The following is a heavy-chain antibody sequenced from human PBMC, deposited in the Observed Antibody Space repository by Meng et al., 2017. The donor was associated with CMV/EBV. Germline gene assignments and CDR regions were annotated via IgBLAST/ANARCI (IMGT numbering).Heavy chain of an antibody. CDR3: ASVQGLGVS. CDR2: IYTSGST. Sequence: QVHWQEAGPRLVKASQTLHRTCAVSGGSISSGIYFWSWIRQPAGKGLEWIGRIYTSGSTNYNPSLKSRVTISVDTSKNQFSLKLSSVTAADTAVYYCASVQGLGVSWGQGTLVTVSS. V-gene: IGHV4-61*02. CDR1: GGSISSGIYF. D-gene: IGHD3-10*01. J-gene: IGHJ4*02.